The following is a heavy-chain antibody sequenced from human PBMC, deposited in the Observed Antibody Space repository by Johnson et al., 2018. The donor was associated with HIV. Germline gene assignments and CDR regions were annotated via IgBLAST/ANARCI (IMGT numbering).Heavy chain of an antibody. J-gene: IGHJ3*02. CDR3: ARDPSRSPGALDI. CDR1: GFPFSSYA. V-gene: IGHV3-66*01. D-gene: IGHD1-1*01. Sequence: VQLVESGGGLVQPGGSLKLSCAASGFPFSSYAMSWVRQAPGKGLEWVSVIYSGGTTDYAESVKGRFTISRDNSKNTLYLQMNSLRADDTAVYYCARDPSRSPGALDIWGQGTMVTVSS. CDR2: IYSGGTT.